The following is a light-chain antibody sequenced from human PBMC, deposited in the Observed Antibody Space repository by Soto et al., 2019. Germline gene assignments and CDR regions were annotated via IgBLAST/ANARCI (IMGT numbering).Light chain of an antibody. CDR2: QTS. J-gene: IGKJ1*01. CDR3: HQRQSWPRT. V-gene: IGKV3-11*01. Sequence: EIVLTQSPATLSSFPGDRVTLSCRASQYINTRLAWYQHRPGQAPRLLIYQTSLRAAGIPGRFSASGYGKDFTLTISDVQPEDFALYYCHQRQSWPRTFGQGTKVDIK. CDR1: QYINTR.